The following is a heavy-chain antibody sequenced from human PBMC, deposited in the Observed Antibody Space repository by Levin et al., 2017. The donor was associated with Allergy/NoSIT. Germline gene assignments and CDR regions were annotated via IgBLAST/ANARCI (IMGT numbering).Heavy chain of an antibody. V-gene: IGHV1-46*01. J-gene: IGHJ3*02. Sequence: GESLKISCKASGYTFTSYYMHWVRQAPGQGLEWMGIINPSGGSTSYAQKFQGRVTMTRDTSTSTVYMELSSLRSEDTAVYYCARDRSKYYYGSGSYRDAFDIWGQGTMVTVSS. CDR3: ARDRSKYYYGSGSYRDAFDI. CDR2: INPSGGST. D-gene: IGHD3-10*01. CDR1: GYTFTSYY.